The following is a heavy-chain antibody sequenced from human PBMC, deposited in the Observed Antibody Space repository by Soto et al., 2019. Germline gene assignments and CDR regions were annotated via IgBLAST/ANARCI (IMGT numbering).Heavy chain of an antibody. V-gene: IGHV1-69*02. CDR3: ATFYGVDCTTATCYGDFDY. D-gene: IGHD2-8*01. CDR1: GGIFNRYS. J-gene: IGHJ4*02. Sequence: QVQLVQSGAEVKKPGSSVKVSCKASGGIFNRYSVSWVRQAPGQGLEWMGRIIPLFGITNYAQKFQGRVMITADKSTNTAYMEVNGLRSEDTALYYCATFYGVDCTTATCYGDFDYWGQGTLVTVTS. CDR2: IIPLFGIT.